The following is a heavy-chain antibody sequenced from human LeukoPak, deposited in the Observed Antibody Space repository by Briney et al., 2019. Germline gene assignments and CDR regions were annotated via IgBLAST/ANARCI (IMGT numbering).Heavy chain of an antibody. D-gene: IGHD6-13*01. CDR3: ARKSIVTAGRKPYDY. CDR2: IDHSGRT. V-gene: IGHV4-34*01. CDR1: GGSFNGYY. J-gene: IGHJ4*02. Sequence: PSETLSLTCAVYGGSFNGYYWSWIRQSPGNGLEWIGEIDHSGRTNSNPSLKSRVIISVDMSKNQFSLRLTSVTAADTAIYYCARKSIVTAGRKPYDYWDQGTLVTVSS.